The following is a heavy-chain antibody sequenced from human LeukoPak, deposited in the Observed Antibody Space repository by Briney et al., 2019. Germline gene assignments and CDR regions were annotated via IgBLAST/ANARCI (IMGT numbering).Heavy chain of an antibody. Sequence: ASVKVSCKASGYTFTSYAMNWVRQAPGQGLEWMGWINTNTGNPTYAQGFTGRFVFSLDTSVSTAYLQISSLKAEDTAVYYCARDPRGQWLVRGWFDPWGQGTLVTVSS. CDR1: GYTFTSYA. J-gene: IGHJ5*02. CDR3: ARDPRGQWLVRGWFDP. CDR2: INTNTGNP. D-gene: IGHD6-19*01. V-gene: IGHV7-4-1*02.